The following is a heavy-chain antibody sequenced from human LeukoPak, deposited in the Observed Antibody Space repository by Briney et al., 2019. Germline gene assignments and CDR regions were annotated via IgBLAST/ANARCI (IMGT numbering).Heavy chain of an antibody. V-gene: IGHV5-51*01. Sequence: GESLKISCKGSDYKFTNYWIGWVRQMPGKGLEWMGIIYPADSDTRYNPSFQGQVTISADRSFSTAYLQWSSLKASDTAMYYCARGSGSYHTAYMNWGQGSPVTVSS. CDR1: DYKFTNYW. J-gene: IGHJ4*02. CDR3: ARGSGSYHTAYMN. CDR2: IYPADSDT. D-gene: IGHD1-26*01.